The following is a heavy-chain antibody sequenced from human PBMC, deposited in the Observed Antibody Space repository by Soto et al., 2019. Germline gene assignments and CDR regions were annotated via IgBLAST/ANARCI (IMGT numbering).Heavy chain of an antibody. J-gene: IGHJ6*02. CDR3: ARYPCATERCYTHHFDV. CDR2: LRVYTGNT. Sequence: ASVKVSCKASGYTFSAYGVSWVPQAPGQGLEWWGWLRVYTGNTKQAKKLQDRITLTTEASTGTAYLELRTLRSDDTAVYFCARYPCATERCYTHHFDVWG. CDR1: GYTFSAYG. V-gene: IGHV1-18*04. D-gene: IGHD2-15*01.